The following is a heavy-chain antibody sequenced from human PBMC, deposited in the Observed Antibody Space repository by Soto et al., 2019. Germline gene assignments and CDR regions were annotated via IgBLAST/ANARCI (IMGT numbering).Heavy chain of an antibody. CDR2: INHSGST. V-gene: IGHV4-34*01. J-gene: IGHJ4*02. CDR1: GGSFSGYY. D-gene: IGHD2-2*01. Sequence: SETLSLTCAVYGGSFSGYYWSWIRQPPGKGLEWIGEINHSGSTNYNPSLKSRVTISVDTSKNQFSLELSSVTAADRAVYYCARQPESTSYFDYWGQGILVTVSS. CDR3: ARQPESTSYFDY.